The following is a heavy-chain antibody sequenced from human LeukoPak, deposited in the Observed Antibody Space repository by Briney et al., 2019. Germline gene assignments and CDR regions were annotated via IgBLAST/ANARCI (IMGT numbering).Heavy chain of an antibody. V-gene: IGHV3-23*01. D-gene: IGHD3-9*01. Sequence: GGTLRLSCAASGFTFSSYGMSWVRQAPGKGLEWVSAISGSGGSTYYADSVKGRFSISRDNAKNSLYLQMNSLRAEDTAVYYCVRDYENLTGSKTRFHYWGQGTLVTVSS. J-gene: IGHJ4*02. CDR1: GFTFSSYG. CDR2: ISGSGGST. CDR3: VRDYENLTGSKTRFHY.